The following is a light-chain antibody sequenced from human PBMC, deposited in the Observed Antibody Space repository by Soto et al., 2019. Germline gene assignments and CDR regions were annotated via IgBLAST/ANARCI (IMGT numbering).Light chain of an antibody. J-gene: IGLJ2*01. CDR2: DNS. CDR1: SSNIGKNY. V-gene: IGLV1-51*01. CDR3: GTWDGSLSWV. Sequence: QSVLTQPPSVSAAPGQKVTISCSGSSSNIGKNYVSWYQQVPGTAPKLLIFDNSKRPSGIPDRFSGSKSGTSATLGITGLQTGDEADYYCGTWDGSLSWVFGGGTKVTVL.